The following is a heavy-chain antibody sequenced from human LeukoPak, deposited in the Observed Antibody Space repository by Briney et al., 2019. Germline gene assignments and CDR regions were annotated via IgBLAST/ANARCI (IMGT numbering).Heavy chain of an antibody. V-gene: IGHV1-24*01. CDR1: GYTLTELS. J-gene: IGHJ4*02. D-gene: IGHD3-22*01. CDR2: FDPEDGET. CDR3: AGYYDSSGYYSHIAY. Sequence: ASVTVSFKVSGYTLTELSMHWVRQAPGKGVGGVGGFDPEDGETIYAQKFQGRVTMTEDTSTDTAYMELSSLRSEDTAVYYCAGYYDSSGYYSHIAYWGQGTLVTVSS.